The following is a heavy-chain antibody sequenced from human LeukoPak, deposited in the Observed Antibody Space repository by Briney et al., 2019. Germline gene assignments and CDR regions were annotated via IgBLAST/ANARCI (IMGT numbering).Heavy chain of an antibody. D-gene: IGHD2-15*01. Sequence: NPSETLSLTCTVSGGSISSYYWSWIRQPPGKGLEWIGYIYYSGSTNYNPSLKNRVTISVDTSKNQFSLKLGSVTAADTAVYYCARDVGYFDYWGQGTLVTVSS. J-gene: IGHJ4*02. CDR1: GGSISSYY. V-gene: IGHV4-59*01. CDR3: ARDVGYFDY. CDR2: IYYSGST.